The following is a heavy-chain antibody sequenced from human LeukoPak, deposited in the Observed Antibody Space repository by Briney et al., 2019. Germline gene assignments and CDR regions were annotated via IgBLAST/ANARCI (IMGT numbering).Heavy chain of an antibody. CDR1: GGSISSSSYY. CDR2: IYYSGST. Sequence: SETLSLTCTVSGGSISSSSYYWGWIRQPPGKGLEWIGSIYYSGSTYYNPSLKSRVTISVDTSKNQFSLKLSSVTAADTAVYYCARLAHSSGWYFDYWGQGTLVTVSS. CDR3: ARLAHSSGWYFDY. J-gene: IGHJ4*02. V-gene: IGHV4-39*01. D-gene: IGHD6-19*01.